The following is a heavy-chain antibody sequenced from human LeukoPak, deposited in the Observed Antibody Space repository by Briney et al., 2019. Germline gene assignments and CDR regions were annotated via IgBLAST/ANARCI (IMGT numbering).Heavy chain of an antibody. CDR2: IIPILGIA. CDR1: GGTFSSYA. V-gene: IGHV1-69*04. Sequence: ASVKVSCKASGGTFSSYAISWVRQAPGQGLEWMGRIIPILGIANYAQKFQGRVTITADKSTSTAYMELSSLRSEDTAVYYCARPLDGAVAGYYYYYGMDVWGQGTTVTVSS. CDR3: ARPLDGAVAGYYYYYGMDV. D-gene: IGHD6-19*01. J-gene: IGHJ6*02.